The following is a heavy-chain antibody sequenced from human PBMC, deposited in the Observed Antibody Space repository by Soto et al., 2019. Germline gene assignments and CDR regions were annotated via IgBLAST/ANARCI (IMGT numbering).Heavy chain of an antibody. CDR3: ARGGYSYGYFDY. D-gene: IGHD5-18*01. CDR2: INHSGST. Sequence: SETLSLTCAVYGGSFSGYYWSWIRQPPGKGLEWIGEINHSGSTNYNPSLKSRVTISVDTSKNQFSLKLSSVTAADTAVYYCARGGYSYGYFDYWGQGTLVTVSA. V-gene: IGHV4-34*01. CDR1: GGSFSGYY. J-gene: IGHJ4*02.